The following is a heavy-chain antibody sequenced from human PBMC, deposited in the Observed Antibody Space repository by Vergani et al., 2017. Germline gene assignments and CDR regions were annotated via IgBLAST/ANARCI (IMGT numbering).Heavy chain of an antibody. J-gene: IGHJ4*02. D-gene: IGHD2/OR15-2a*01. Sequence: DVHLAESGGGFFQPGGSLRLSCSASGFSFNSYWMHWVRQVPGKGLLWVSRIKSDGSITAYADSVKGRFTISRDNSKNTVYLQMNSLKAEDRATYYCAREERSNTSPFVGDWGQGTLVTVSS. CDR1: GFSFNSYW. V-gene: IGHV3-74*03. CDR3: AREERSNTSPFVGD. CDR2: IKSDGSIT.